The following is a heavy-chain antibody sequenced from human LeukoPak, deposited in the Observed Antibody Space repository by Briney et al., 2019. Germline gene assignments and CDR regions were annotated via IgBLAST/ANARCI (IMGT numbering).Heavy chain of an antibody. V-gene: IGHV4-4*02. Sequence: PSETLSLTCAVAGGSISTNNWLRWVRQAPGKGLEWIGEVYHTGGTNYNPSLKSRVTISVDRSKNQFSLNMNSVTAADTAVYYCARSYTDYAVRFFDHWGQGALVTVSS. J-gene: IGHJ4*02. CDR3: ARSYTDYAVRFFDH. CDR1: GGSISTNNW. D-gene: IGHD4-17*01. CDR2: VYHTGGT.